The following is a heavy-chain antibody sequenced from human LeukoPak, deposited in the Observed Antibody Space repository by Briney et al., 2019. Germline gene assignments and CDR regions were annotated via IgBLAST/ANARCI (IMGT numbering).Heavy chain of an antibody. V-gene: IGHV4-4*07. CDR2: IYTSEST. D-gene: IGHD6-19*01. J-gene: IGHJ4*02. Sequence: PSETLSLTCTVSGGSISSYYWSWIRQPAGKGPEWIGRIYTSESTIYNPSLKSRVTLSVDTSNNQLSLKLSSVTAADTAVYYCARVNENSSAWYGGFDYWGQGTLVTVSS. CDR1: GGSISSYY. CDR3: ARVNENSSAWYGGFDY.